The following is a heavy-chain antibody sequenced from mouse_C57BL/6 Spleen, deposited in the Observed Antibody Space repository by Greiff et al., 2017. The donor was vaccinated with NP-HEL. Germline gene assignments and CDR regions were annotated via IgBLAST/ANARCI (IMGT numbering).Heavy chain of an antibody. CDR3: AREDSQATGAMDY. D-gene: IGHD3-2*02. V-gene: IGHV1-55*01. J-gene: IGHJ4*01. CDR2: IYPGSGST. Sequence: VQLQQSGAELVKPGASVKMSCKASGYTFTSYWITWVKQRPGQGLEWIGDIYPGSGSTNYNEKFKSKATLTVDTSSSKAYMQLSSLTSEDSAVYYCAREDSQATGAMDYWGQGTSVTVSS. CDR1: GYTFTSYW.